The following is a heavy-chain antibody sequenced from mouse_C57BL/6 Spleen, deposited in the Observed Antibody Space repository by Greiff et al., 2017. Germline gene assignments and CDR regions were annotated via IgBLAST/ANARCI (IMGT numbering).Heavy chain of an antibody. J-gene: IGHJ1*03. V-gene: IGHV5-4*01. CDR1: GFTFSSYA. CDR2: ISDGGSYT. CDR3: ARDYYGSSYERDFDV. D-gene: IGHD1-1*01. Sequence: EVKLMESGGGLVKPGGSLKLSCAASGFTFSSYAMSWVRQTPEKRLEWVATISDGGSYTYYPDNVKGRFTISRDNAKNNLYLQMSHLKSEDTAMYYCARDYYGSSYERDFDVWGTGTTVTVSS.